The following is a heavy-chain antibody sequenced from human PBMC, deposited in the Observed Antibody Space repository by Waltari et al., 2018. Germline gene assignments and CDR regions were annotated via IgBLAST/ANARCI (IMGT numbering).Heavy chain of an antibody. D-gene: IGHD2-2*02. Sequence: QVQLVESGGGVVQPGRSLRLSCAASGFAFNSYAMHWVRRAPGKGLEWVAVISFDGYNQNYVDSGGGRFTISRDRSRRTVYLQMNSLRPDDTAVYYCARVGYCSSTGCYTSGAFDYWGQGTPVIVSS. CDR3: ARVGYCSSTGCYTSGAFDY. CDR2: ISFDGYNQ. CDR1: GFAFNSYA. V-gene: IGHV3-30-3*01. J-gene: IGHJ4*02.